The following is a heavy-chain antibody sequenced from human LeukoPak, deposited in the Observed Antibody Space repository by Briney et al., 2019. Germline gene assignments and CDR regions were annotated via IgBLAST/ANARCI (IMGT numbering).Heavy chain of an antibody. Sequence: GASVKVSCKASGGTFSSYAISWVRQAPGQGLEWMGGIIPIFGTANYAQKFQGRVTITTDESTSTAYMELSSLRSEDTAVYYCARESFLGADADSWFDPWAREPWSPSPQ. CDR2: IIPIFGTA. J-gene: IGHJ5*02. V-gene: IGHV1-69*05. CDR1: GGTFSSYA. D-gene: IGHD3-16*01. CDR3: ARESFLGADADSWFDP.